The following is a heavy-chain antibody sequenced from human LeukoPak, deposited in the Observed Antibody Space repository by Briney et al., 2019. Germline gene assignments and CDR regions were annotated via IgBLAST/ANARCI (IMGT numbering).Heavy chain of an antibody. D-gene: IGHD3-3*01. J-gene: IGHJ4*02. V-gene: IGHV4-59*12. CDR2: VYYSGSA. CDR3: ARESRVLIGDGYYLDS. Sequence: SETLSLTCTVSGDSISPYYWSWIRQPPGKGLEWIGCVYYSGSANYNPSLQRRVTISVDTSNNQFSLKLSSVTAADTAVYYCARESRVLIGDGYYLDSWGPGTLVTVSS. CDR1: GDSISPYY.